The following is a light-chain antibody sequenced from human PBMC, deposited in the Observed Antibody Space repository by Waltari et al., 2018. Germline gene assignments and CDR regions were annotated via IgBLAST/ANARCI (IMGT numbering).Light chain of an antibody. CDR1: SSNVGTNY. Sequence: QSVLTQPPSTSGTPGQRVTISCSGSSSNVGTNYVSWYQHLPATAPTLLIYKNNRRPSGVPDRFSGSKSGTSASLAISGLRSEDEADYYCAAWDDSLNAWMFGGGTKLTVL. CDR3: AAWDDSLNAWM. V-gene: IGLV1-47*01. CDR2: KNN. J-gene: IGLJ3*02.